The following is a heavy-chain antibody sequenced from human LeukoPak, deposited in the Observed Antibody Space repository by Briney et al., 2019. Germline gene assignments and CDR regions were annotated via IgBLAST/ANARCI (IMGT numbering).Heavy chain of an antibody. D-gene: IGHD3-16*01. CDR2: IKEDGSEK. CDR1: GFTFSSYW. J-gene: IGHJ6*03. Sequence: GGSLRLSCAASGFTFSSYWMTWVRQAPGKGLEWVANIKEDGSEKYYVDSVKGRFTISRDNAKNSLYLQMNSLRAEDTAVYYCARAGLVSDPLDYYYMDVWGKGTTVTVSS. CDR3: ARAGLVSDPLDYYYMDV. V-gene: IGHV3-7*04.